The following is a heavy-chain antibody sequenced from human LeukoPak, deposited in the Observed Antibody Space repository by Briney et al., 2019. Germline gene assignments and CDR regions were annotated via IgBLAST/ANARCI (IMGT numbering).Heavy chain of an antibody. V-gene: IGHV3-7*01. CDR3: GRDGGGYVAARLDY. J-gene: IGHJ4*02. CDR1: GFTFSSYW. D-gene: IGHD5-12*01. Sequence: PGGSLRLSCAASGFTFSSYWMSWVRQAPGKGLEWVANIKQDGSEKYYVDSVKGRFTISRDNAKNSLYLQMNSLRAEDTAVYYCGRDGGGYVAARLDYWGQGTLVTVSS. CDR2: IKQDGSEK.